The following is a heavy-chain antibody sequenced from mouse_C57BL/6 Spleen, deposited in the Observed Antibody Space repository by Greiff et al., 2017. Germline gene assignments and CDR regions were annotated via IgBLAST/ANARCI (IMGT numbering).Heavy chain of an antibody. D-gene: IGHD2-1*01. J-gene: IGHJ2*01. CDR2: IYPGDGDT. Sequence: VQLQQSGPELVKPGASVKISCKASGYAFSSSWMNWVKQRPGKGLEWIGRIYPGDGDTNYNGKFKGKATLTADKSSSTAYMQLSILTSEDSAVYFCAKKGDYYGNYYFDDWGKGTTLTVSS. V-gene: IGHV1-82*01. CDR3: AKKGDYYGNYYFDD. CDR1: GYAFSSSW.